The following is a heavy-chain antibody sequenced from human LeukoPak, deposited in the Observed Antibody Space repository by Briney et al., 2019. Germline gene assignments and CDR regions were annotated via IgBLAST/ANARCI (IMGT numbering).Heavy chain of an antibody. CDR1: GFAFISFT. CDR2: ISGTGDNT. CDR3: AKDHGVAVTGMFY. Sequence: GGSLRLSCAASGFAFISFTMSWVRQTPGKGLEWVASISGTGDNTYYADSVKGRFTISRDNPRNTLYLQMNSLGAEDTAVYYCAKDHGVAVTGMFYWGQGTLVTVSS. J-gene: IGHJ4*02. D-gene: IGHD6-19*01. V-gene: IGHV3-23*01.